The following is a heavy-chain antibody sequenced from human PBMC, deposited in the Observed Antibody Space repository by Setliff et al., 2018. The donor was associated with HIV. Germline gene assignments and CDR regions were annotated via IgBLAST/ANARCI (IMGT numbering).Heavy chain of an antibody. CDR3: ARSHPPDY. Sequence: LRLSCAASGFTFSSYSMNWVRQAPGKGLEWVSFISSGNSYIYYADSVTGRFTISRDNAKNSLFLRMNSLRAEDTAVYYCARSHPPDYWGQGTLVTVSS. J-gene: IGHJ4*02. CDR1: GFTFSSYS. CDR2: ISSGNSYI. V-gene: IGHV3-21*01.